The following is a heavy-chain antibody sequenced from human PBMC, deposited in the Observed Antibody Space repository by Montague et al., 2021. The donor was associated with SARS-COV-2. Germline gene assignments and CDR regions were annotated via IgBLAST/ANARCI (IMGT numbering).Heavy chain of an antibody. CDR3: ARGQRQAFSVFGVLAGGPELKCYGLDV. Sequence: SETLSLTCAVYGGPFSGYDWTWIRQSPGKGLEWIGEINQIGSTKYKPSLKSRVTISVDTSKNQFSLRLTSVTAADTAVYFCARGQRQAFSVFGVLAGGPELKCYGLDVWGLGTMVTVS. CDR1: GGPFSGYD. V-gene: IGHV4-34*01. J-gene: IGHJ6*02. CDR2: INQIGST. D-gene: IGHD3-3*01.